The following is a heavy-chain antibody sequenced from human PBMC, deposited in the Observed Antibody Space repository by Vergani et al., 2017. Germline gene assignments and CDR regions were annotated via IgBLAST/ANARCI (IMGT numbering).Heavy chain of an antibody. D-gene: IGHD4-23*01. Sequence: EVHLLESGGGLIQPGGSLRISCAASGFTFDNYAMTWVRQAPGKGLQWVSAIGTAGDTYYPGSVKGRFTISRENAKNSLYLQMNSLRAGDTAIYYCARAVSTTVGDPPGYWGQGTLVTVSS. CDR2: IGTAGDT. CDR1: GFTFDNYA. CDR3: ARAVSTTVGDPPGY. J-gene: IGHJ4*02. V-gene: IGHV3-13*01.